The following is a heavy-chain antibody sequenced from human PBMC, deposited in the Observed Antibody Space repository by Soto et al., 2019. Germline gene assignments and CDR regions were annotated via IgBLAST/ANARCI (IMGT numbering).Heavy chain of an antibody. Sequence: SETLSLTCAFYVVSFSGYYWTCIRHPPGKGLEWIGEINDSGGTDYNPSLKSRVTISLDTSKNQLSLKLSSVTAADTAVYYCARGRTGFRSSCYVDWGPGTLVTVS. CDR2: INDSGGT. J-gene: IGHJ4*02. D-gene: IGHD6-13*01. CDR3: ARGRTGFRSSCYVD. CDR1: VVSFSGYY. V-gene: IGHV4-34*01.